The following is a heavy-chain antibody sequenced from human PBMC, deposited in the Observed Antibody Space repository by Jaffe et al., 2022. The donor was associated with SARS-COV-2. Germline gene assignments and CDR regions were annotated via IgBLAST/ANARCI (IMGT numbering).Heavy chain of an antibody. D-gene: IGHD2-21*02. CDR2: MYYSGTA. Sequence: QLQLQESGPGLVKPSETLSLTCTVSGGSISRSDYYWGWIRQPPGKGLEWIGSMYYSGTAYYNPSLKSRITISVDTSKNQFSLKLSSVTAADTAVYYCARSVSGGGDLDWGQGTLVTVSS. V-gene: IGHV4-39*01. CDR1: GGSISRSDYY. CDR3: ARSVSGGGDLD. J-gene: IGHJ4*02.